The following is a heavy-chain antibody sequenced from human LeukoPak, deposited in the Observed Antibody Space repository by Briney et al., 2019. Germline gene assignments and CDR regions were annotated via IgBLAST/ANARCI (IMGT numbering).Heavy chain of an antibody. CDR2: INTSGGST. CDR1: GYTFTSYY. D-gene: IGHD3-10*01. Sequence: GASVKVSCKASGYTFTSYYMHCVRQAPGQGLEWMGIINTSGGSTSYAQKFQGRVTMTRDTSTSTVYMELSSLRSEDTAVYYCARDGSYGDAFDIWGQGTMVTVSS. J-gene: IGHJ3*02. CDR3: ARDGSYGDAFDI. V-gene: IGHV1-46*01.